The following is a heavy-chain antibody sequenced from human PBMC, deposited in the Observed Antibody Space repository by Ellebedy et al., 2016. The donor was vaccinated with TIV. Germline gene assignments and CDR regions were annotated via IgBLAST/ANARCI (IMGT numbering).Heavy chain of an antibody. J-gene: IGHJ3*01. CDR3: ARIGGGVSGTSFDV. V-gene: IGHV1-18*04. CDR1: GYTFTSYG. D-gene: IGHD3-16*01. Sequence: AASVKVSCKASGYTFTSYGISWVRQAPGRGLEWMGWPSPYNGNTKYAQKFQGRVTMTTDTSTSTTYMELRGLRSDDTAIYYCARIGGGVSGTSFDVWGQGTIVTVSS. CDR2: PSPYNGNT.